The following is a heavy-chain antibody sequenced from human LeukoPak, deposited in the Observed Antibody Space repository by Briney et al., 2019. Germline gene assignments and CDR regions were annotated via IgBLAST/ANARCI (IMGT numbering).Heavy chain of an antibody. J-gene: IGHJ6*03. Sequence: GESLKISCKGSGYSFTSYWIGWVRQMPGKGLERTGIIYPGDSDTRYSPSFQGQVTISADKSISTAYLQWSSLKASDTAMYYCARTSWYSSSWSSYYYYMDVWGKGTTVTVSS. CDR2: IYPGDSDT. CDR3: ARTSWYSSSWSSYYYYMDV. V-gene: IGHV5-51*01. D-gene: IGHD6-13*01. CDR1: GYSFTSYW.